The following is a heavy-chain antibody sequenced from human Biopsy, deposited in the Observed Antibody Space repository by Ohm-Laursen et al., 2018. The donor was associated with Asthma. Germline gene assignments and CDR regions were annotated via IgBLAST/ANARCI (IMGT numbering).Heavy chain of an antibody. Sequence: LRLSCAASGFTLSDYYMSWIRQAPGKGLGWIGETNERGVTNNNPSLKSRVIISIDTYWNRVSLKLTSVTAADTAVYYCARAVSSSSYWYFDLWGRGDLVTVSS. CDR3: ARAVSSSSYWYFDL. D-gene: IGHD6-6*01. J-gene: IGHJ2*01. V-gene: IGHV4-34*01. CDR1: GFTLSDYY. CDR2: TNERGVT.